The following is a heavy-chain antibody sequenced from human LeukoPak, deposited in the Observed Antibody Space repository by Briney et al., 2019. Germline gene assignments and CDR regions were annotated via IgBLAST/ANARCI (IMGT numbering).Heavy chain of an antibody. CDR3: AKANSGWHRFDY. J-gene: IGHJ4*02. Sequence: GGSLRLSCAASGFTFSSYAMSWVRQAPGKGLEWVSGISGSGGSTYYADSVKGRFTISRDNSKNTLYLQLSSLRAEDTAVYYCAKANSGWHRFDYWGQGTLVTVSS. CDR2: ISGSGGST. V-gene: IGHV3-23*01. D-gene: IGHD6-19*01. CDR1: GFTFSSYA.